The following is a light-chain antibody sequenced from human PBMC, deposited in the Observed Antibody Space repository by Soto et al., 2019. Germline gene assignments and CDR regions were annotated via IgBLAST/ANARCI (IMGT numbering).Light chain of an antibody. CDR1: TGAVTSGNF. CDR3: LLYYGGAGV. Sequence: QAVVTQEPSVTVSPGGTVTLACAPTTGAVTSGNFPSWFRQKPGQPPRALTYSIDSKHSWTPARFSGSLLEGKAGLTLSGAQPEDEAEYYCLLYYGGAGVFGTGTKVTVL. V-gene: IGLV7-43*01. CDR2: SID. J-gene: IGLJ1*01.